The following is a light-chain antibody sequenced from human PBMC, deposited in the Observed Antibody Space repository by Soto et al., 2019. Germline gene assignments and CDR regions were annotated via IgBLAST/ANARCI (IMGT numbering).Light chain of an antibody. CDR3: CSYAGSYSYV. V-gene: IGLV2-11*01. Sequence: QSVLTQPRSVSGSPGQSVTISCTGTSSDIGGYNYVSWYQQHPGKAPKLMIYDVTKRPSGVPDRFSGSTSGNTASLTISGLLAEDEADYYCCSYAGSYSYVFGTGTQLTVL. J-gene: IGLJ1*01. CDR2: DVT. CDR1: SSDIGGYNY.